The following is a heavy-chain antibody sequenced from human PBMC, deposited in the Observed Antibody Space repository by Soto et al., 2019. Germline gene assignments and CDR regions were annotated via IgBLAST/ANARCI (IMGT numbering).Heavy chain of an antibody. CDR1: GGSISSYY. CDR3: ARDSGYDYVGWDV. V-gene: IGHV4-59*01. J-gene: IGHJ6*04. D-gene: IGHD5-12*01. Sequence: PSETLSLTCTVSGGSISSYYWSWIRQPPGKGLEWIGYIYYSGSTNYNPSLKSRVTISVDTSKNQFSLKLSSVTAADTAVYYCARDSGYDYVGWDVWGKGTTVTVSS. CDR2: IYYSGST.